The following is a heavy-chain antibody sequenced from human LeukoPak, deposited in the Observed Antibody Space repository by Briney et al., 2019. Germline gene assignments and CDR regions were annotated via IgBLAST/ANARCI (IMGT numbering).Heavy chain of an antibody. Sequence: PSETLSLTCAVYGGSFSGYYWSWIRQPPGKGLEWIGEINHSGSTNYNPSLKSRVTISVDTSKNQFSLKLSSVTAADTAVYYCARPKDYYDSSGYYYSGNSFDYWGQGTLVTVSS. CDR1: GGSFSGYY. J-gene: IGHJ4*02. CDR2: INHSGST. CDR3: ARPKDYYDSSGYYYSGNSFDY. D-gene: IGHD3-22*01. V-gene: IGHV4-34*01.